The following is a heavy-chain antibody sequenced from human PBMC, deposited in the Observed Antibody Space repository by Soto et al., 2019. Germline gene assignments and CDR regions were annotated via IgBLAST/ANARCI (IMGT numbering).Heavy chain of an antibody. V-gene: IGHV3-11*01. J-gene: IGHJ5*02. CDR3: ARGEGTYSSGGFGGDWFEP. CDR1: AFIFSDYY. Sequence: QVQLVESGGGLVKPGGSLRLSCAASAFIFSDYYMSWIRQAPGKGLEWVSYITTSGTIYYADSVKGRFTISRDNAKNSLXXRMDTLRAEDTAVYYCARGEGTYSSGGFGGDWFEPWGQGTLVTVSS. CDR2: ITTSGTI. D-gene: IGHD6-19*01.